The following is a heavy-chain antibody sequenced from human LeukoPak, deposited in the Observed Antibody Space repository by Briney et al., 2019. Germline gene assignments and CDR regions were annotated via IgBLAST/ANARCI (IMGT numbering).Heavy chain of an antibody. V-gene: IGHV4-59*12. CDR2: IYYSGST. CDR1: GGSISSYY. D-gene: IGHD5-18*01. CDR3: ARFSDTAMVTGYYFDY. J-gene: IGHJ4*02. Sequence: PSETLSLTCTVSGGSISSYYWSWIRQPPGKGLEWIGYIYYSGSTNYNPSLKSRVTISVDTSKNQFSLKLSSVTAADTAVYYCARFSDTAMVTGYYFDYWGQGTLVTVSS.